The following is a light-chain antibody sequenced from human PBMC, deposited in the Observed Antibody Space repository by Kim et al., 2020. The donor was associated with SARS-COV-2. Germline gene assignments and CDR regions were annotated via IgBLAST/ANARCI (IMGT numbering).Light chain of an antibody. CDR2: GKH. CDR1: SLRNYY. Sequence: ALGQTIRITCQGDSLRNYYVSWYQQKPGQAPVLVIHGKHNRPSGISDRFSGSSSGNTASLTITGAQAEDEADYYCNSRDISGNHLVFGGGTQLTV. CDR3: NSRDISGNHLV. V-gene: IGLV3-19*01. J-gene: IGLJ3*02.